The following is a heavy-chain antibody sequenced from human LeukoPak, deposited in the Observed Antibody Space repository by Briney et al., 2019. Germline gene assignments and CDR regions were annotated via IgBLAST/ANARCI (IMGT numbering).Heavy chain of an antibody. J-gene: IGHJ4*02. V-gene: IGHV4-4*07. Sequence: SETLSLTCTVSGDSISNYYWSWIRQPAGKGLEWIGRIYTSGSTNYNPSLKSRVTMSVDTSKNQYSLKLSSVTAADTAVYYCARVSLVRGAPDYYFDYWGQGTLVTVSS. CDR2: IYTSGST. D-gene: IGHD3-10*01. CDR1: GDSISNYY. CDR3: ARVSLVRGAPDYYFDY.